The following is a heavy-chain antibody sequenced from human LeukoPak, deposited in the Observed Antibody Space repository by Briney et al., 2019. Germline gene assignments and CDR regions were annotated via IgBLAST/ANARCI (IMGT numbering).Heavy chain of an antibody. Sequence: TGGSLRLSCAASGLTFSRYGMHWVRQAPGKGLEWVAVIWYDGSNKYYADSVKGRFTISRDNSKNTLYLQMNSLRAEDTAVYYCARSYYYGSGSYYPFDYWGQGILVTVSS. CDR3: ARSYYYGSGSYYPFDY. D-gene: IGHD3-10*01. J-gene: IGHJ4*02. V-gene: IGHV3-33*01. CDR2: IWYDGSNK. CDR1: GLTFSRYG.